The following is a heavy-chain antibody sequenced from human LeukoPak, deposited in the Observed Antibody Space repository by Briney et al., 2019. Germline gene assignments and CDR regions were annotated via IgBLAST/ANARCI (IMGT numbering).Heavy chain of an antibody. CDR1: GYTFTGYY. V-gene: IGHV1-2*02. Sequence: GASVKVSCKASGYTFTGYYMHWVRQAPGQGLEWMGWINPNSGGTNYAQKFQGRVTMTRDTSISTAYMELSRLTSDDTAVYYCARMSGYCSGGSCYGNNWFDPWGQGTLVTVSS. J-gene: IGHJ5*02. D-gene: IGHD2-15*01. CDR3: ARMSGYCSGGSCYGNNWFDP. CDR2: INPNSGGT.